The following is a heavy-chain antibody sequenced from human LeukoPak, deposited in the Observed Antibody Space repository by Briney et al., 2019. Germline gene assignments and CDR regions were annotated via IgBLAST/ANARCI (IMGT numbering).Heavy chain of an antibody. Sequence: ASVKVSCKASGYTFTSYGISWVRQAPGQGLEWMGIINPSGGSTSYAQKFQGRVTMTRDMSTSTVYMELSSLRSEDTAVYYCARGGGTTSWFDPWGQGTLVTVSS. CDR1: GYTFTSYG. V-gene: IGHV1-46*01. D-gene: IGHD1-1*01. CDR3: ARGGGTTSWFDP. CDR2: INPSGGST. J-gene: IGHJ5*02.